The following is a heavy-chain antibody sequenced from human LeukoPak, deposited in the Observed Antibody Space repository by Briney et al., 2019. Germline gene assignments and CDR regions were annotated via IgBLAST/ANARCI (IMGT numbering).Heavy chain of an antibody. D-gene: IGHD2-2*01. CDR3: ASFLSYQLSPRTSYYYYYGMDV. J-gene: IGHJ6*04. Sequence: GSPRLSCAASGFTFSSYSMNWVRQAPGKGLEWVSSISSSSSYIYYADSVKGRFTISRDNAKNSLYLQTNSLRAEDTAVYYCASFLSYQLSPRTSYYYYYGMDVWGKGTTVTVSS. CDR2: ISSSSSYI. CDR1: GFTFSSYS. V-gene: IGHV3-21*01.